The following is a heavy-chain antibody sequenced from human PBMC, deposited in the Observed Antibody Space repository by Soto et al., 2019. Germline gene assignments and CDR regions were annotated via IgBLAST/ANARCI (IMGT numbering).Heavy chain of an antibody. CDR3: AKDTGYYYYYGMDV. V-gene: IGHV3-30*18. D-gene: IGHD1-1*01. CDR1: GFTFSSYG. J-gene: IGHJ6*02. CDR2: ISYDGSNK. Sequence: GGSLRLSCAASGFTFSSYGMHWVRQAPGKGLEWVAVISYDGSNKYYADSVKGRFTISRDNSKNTLYLQMNSLRAEDTAVYYCAKDTGYYYYYGMDVWGQGTTVTV.